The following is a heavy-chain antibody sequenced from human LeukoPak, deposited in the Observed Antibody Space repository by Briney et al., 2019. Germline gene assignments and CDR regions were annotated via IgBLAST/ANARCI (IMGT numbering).Heavy chain of an antibody. J-gene: IGHJ4*02. CDR1: GYSFTTYW. V-gene: IGHV5-51*01. D-gene: IGHD6-13*01. CDR3: ARLQAAGTIDFDY. Sequence: GESLKISCKTSGYSFTTYWIGWVRQLPGKGLEWMGIIYPLDSDTRYSPSFQGQVTISADKSISTAYLQWSSLKASDTAMYYCARLQAAGTIDFDYWGQGTLVTVSS. CDR2: IYPLDSDT.